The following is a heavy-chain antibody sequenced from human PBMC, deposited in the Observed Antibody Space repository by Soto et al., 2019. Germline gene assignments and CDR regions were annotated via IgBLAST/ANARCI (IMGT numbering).Heavy chain of an antibody. D-gene: IGHD6-6*01. Sequence: GGSLRLSCAASGFTFSSYGMHWVRQAPGKGLEWVAVIWYDGSNKYYADSVKGRFTISRDNSKNTLYLQMNSLRAEDTAVYYCARDIVSSSPFDYWGQGTLVTVSS. V-gene: IGHV3-33*01. CDR1: GFTFSSYG. CDR2: IWYDGSNK. J-gene: IGHJ4*02. CDR3: ARDIVSSSPFDY.